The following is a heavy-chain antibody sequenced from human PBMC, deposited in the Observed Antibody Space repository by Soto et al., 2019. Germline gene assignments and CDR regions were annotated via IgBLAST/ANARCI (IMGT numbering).Heavy chain of an antibody. CDR2: IYYSGRT. CDR1: GGSISSSSYY. CDR3: ARRYGYYDRDYYYGMDV. V-gene: IGHV4-39*01. Sequence: QLQLQESGPGLVKPSETLSLTCTVSGGSISSSSYYWGWIRQPPGKGLEWIGSIYYSGRTYYNPSLKCRVTISVVTSKNQFSLKLSSVTAADTAVYYCARRYGYYDRDYYYGMDVWGQGTTVTVSS. J-gene: IGHJ6*02. D-gene: IGHD3-10*02.